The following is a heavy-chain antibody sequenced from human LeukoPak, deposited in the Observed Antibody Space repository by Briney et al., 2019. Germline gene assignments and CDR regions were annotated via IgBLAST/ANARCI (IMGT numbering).Heavy chain of an antibody. V-gene: IGHV4-34*01. Sequence: SETLSLTCAVYGGSFSGYYWSWIRQPPGKGLEWIGEINHSGSTNYNPSLKSRVTISVDTSKNQFSLKLSSVTAADTAVYYCARGSPSFGYYDSSGYYLGYYYYMDVWGKGTTVTVSS. CDR2: INHSGST. D-gene: IGHD3-22*01. CDR1: GGSFSGYY. J-gene: IGHJ6*03. CDR3: ARGSPSFGYYDSSGYYLGYYYYMDV.